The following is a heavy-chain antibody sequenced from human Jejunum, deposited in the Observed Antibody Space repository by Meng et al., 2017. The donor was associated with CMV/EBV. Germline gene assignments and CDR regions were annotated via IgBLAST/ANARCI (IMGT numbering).Heavy chain of an antibody. CDR1: TFSGYA. CDR3: VKRLYCGSTTCSKGMDV. J-gene: IGHJ6*02. Sequence: TFSGYAMTWVRQAPGKGLEWVSLIYSGGSDTFYADSVKGRFTISRDNSKDMLYLQMNSLRAEDTAVYFCVKRLYCGSTTCSKGMDVWGQGTTVTVSS. D-gene: IGHD2-2*01. V-gene: IGHV3-23*03. CDR2: IYSGGSDT.